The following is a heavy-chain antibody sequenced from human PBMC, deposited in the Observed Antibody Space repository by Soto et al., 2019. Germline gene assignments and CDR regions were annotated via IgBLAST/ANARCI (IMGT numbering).Heavy chain of an antibody. Sequence: KPSETLSLTCTVSGGSISNDAYYWSWLRQHPGGGLEWIGYIYYSGSSYYNPSLKSRLAISVDTSKNQFSLELTSVTAADTALYYCARVGISSSDAFDIWGQGTKVTVSS. D-gene: IGHD6-6*01. J-gene: IGHJ3*02. CDR1: GGSISNDAYY. V-gene: IGHV4-31*02. CDR3: ARVGISSSDAFDI. CDR2: IYYSGSS.